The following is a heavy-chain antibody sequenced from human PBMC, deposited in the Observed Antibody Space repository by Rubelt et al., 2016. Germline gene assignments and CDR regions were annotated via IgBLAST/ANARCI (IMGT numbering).Heavy chain of an antibody. D-gene: IGHD6-13*01. V-gene: IGHV3-33*05. CDR3: ARDGIAAAGYYYYYGMDV. J-gene: IGHJ6*02. CDR2: MSYDGGNQ. Sequence: GKGLEWVAVMSYDGGNQYYADSVKGRFTISRDNSKNTLYLQMNSLRAEDTAVYYCARDGIAAAGYYYYYGMDVWGQGTTVTVSS.